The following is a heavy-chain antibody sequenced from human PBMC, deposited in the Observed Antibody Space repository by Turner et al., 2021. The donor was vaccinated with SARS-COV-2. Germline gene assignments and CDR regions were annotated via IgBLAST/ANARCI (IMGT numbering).Heavy chain of an antibody. CDR3: ARQVSILGRWLAPFDS. D-gene: IGHD6-19*01. J-gene: IGHJ4*02. CDR2: FFYSGST. CDR1: SGPISSSAYY. Sequence: QLQLQESGPGLVKPSETLSPPCTFPSGPISSSAYYWGWIRQPPGKGLEWIGSFFYSGSTYYSPSLKSRITISVDTSKNQFSLNLSSVTAADTAVYYCARQVSILGRWLAPFDSWGQGTLVTVSS. V-gene: IGHV4-39*01.